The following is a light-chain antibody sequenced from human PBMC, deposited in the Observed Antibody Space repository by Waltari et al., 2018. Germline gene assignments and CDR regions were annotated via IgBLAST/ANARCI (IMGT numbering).Light chain of an antibody. CDR1: TSNPGSNP. J-gene: IGLJ1*01. CDR2: RNK. CDR3: ASWDDSHYV. Sequence: QSVLTQPPSSSGTPGHRGRSSFSGSTSNPGSNPLYWYPQLPGMAPKLLIYRNKKRPSGVPDRFSGSKYGTSASLAISGLRSEDEAVYYCASWDDSHYVFGPGTKVTVL. V-gene: IGLV1-47*01.